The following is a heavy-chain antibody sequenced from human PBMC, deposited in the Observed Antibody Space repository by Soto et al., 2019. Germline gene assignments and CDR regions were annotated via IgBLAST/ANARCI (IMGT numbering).Heavy chain of an antibody. CDR3: ARARGIVGVPSDY. Sequence: EVQLVESGGGLVKPRGSLRLSCAASGFTFSSYSMNWVRQAPGKGLEWVSSISSTSYYIYYADSVKGRFTISRDNAKNSLYLQMNSLRAEDTAVYYCARARGIVGVPSDYWGQGTLVTVSS. CDR1: GFTFSSYS. V-gene: IGHV3-21*01. CDR2: ISSTSYYI. D-gene: IGHD1-26*01. J-gene: IGHJ4*02.